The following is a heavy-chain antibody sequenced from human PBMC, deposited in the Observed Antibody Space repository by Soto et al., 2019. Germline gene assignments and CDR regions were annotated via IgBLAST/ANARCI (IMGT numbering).Heavy chain of an antibody. CDR3: ARDRMLAAAAGQGDAFDI. J-gene: IGHJ3*02. D-gene: IGHD6-13*01. Sequence: GGSLRLSCAASGFTFSSYSMNWVRQAPGKGLEWVSYISSSSSTIYYADSVKGRFTISRDNAKNSLYLQMNSLRDEDTAVYYCARDRMLAAAAGQGDAFDIWGQGTMVTVSS. V-gene: IGHV3-48*02. CDR2: ISSSSSTI. CDR1: GFTFSSYS.